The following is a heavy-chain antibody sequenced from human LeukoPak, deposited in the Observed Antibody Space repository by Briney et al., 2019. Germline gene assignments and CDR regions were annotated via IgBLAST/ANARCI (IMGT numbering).Heavy chain of an antibody. V-gene: IGHV4-39*01. CDR1: GGSISSSIYY. J-gene: IGHJ4*02. CDR2: MSHTGST. D-gene: IGHD2-15*01. Sequence: SETLSLTCTVSGGSISSSIYYWGWIRQPPGKGLEWIGSMSHTGSTHYNPSLQSRVTISVDTSKNQFSLNLSSVTAADTAVYYCARLRVVAAFDYWGQGTLVTVSS. CDR3: ARLRVVAAFDY.